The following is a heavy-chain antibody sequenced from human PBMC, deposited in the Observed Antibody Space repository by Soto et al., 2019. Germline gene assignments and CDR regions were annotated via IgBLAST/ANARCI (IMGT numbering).Heavy chain of an antibody. CDR2: IYYSGST. V-gene: IGHV4-31*03. J-gene: IGHJ2*01. CDR3: ARELNDYGDFWYFDL. D-gene: IGHD4-17*01. CDR1: GGSISSGGYY. Sequence: QVPLQESGPGLVKPSQTLSLTCTVSGGSISSGGYYWSWIRQHPGKGLEWIGYIYYSGSTYYNPSLKSRVTISVDTSKNQFSLKLSSVTAADTAVYYCARELNDYGDFWYFDLWGRGTLVTVSS.